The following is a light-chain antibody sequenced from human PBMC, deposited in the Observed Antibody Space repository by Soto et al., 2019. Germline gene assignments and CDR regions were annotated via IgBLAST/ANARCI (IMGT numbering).Light chain of an antibody. Sequence: QSALTQPASVSGSPGPSITISCTGTSSDVGSYNLVSWYQQHPGKAPKLMIYEGSKRPSGVSNRFSGSKSGNTASLTISGLQAEDEADYYCCSYAGSSRVFGGGTQLTVL. CDR2: EGS. J-gene: IGLJ3*02. CDR3: CSYAGSSRV. CDR1: SSDVGSYNL. V-gene: IGLV2-23*01.